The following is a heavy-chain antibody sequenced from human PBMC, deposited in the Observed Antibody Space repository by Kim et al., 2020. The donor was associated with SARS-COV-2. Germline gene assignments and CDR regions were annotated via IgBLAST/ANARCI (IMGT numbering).Heavy chain of an antibody. D-gene: IGHD3-22*01. Sequence: ASVKVSCKASGYTFTSYYMHWVRQAPGQGLEWMGIINPSGGSTSYAQKFQGRVTMTRDTSTSTVYMELSSLRSEDTAVYYCARAVPMIVHSPPIEPAHWQKYDAFDIWGQGTMVTVSS. CDR2: INPSGGST. CDR3: ARAVPMIVHSPPIEPAHWQKYDAFDI. J-gene: IGHJ3*02. CDR1: GYTFTSYY. V-gene: IGHV1-46*01.